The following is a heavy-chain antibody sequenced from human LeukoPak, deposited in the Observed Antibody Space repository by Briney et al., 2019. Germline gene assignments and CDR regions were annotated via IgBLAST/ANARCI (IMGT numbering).Heavy chain of an antibody. Sequence: GGSRRLSCAASGFTFTRFAMSWVRQVPGKGLEWVSAISGSGGSTYYADSVKGRFTISRDNSKNTLYLQMNSLRAEDTAVYYCAKGKDGYNTDFDYWGQGTLVTVSS. J-gene: IGHJ4*02. V-gene: IGHV3-23*01. D-gene: IGHD5-24*01. CDR1: GFTFTRFA. CDR2: ISGSGGST. CDR3: AKGKDGYNTDFDY.